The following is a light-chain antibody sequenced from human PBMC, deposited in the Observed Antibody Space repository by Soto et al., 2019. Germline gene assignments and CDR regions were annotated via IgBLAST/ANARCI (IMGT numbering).Light chain of an antibody. V-gene: IGKV3-11*01. CDR2: DAS. J-gene: IGKJ3*01. CDR1: QSISDY. Sequence: EIVLTQSPATLSLSPGERATLSCRASQSISDYLAWYQHKPGQAPRLLIYDASNRATGIPARFSGSGSGTDFTLTISSLEPEDFAVYYCQQRSDWQGITLGPGTKVDIK. CDR3: QQRSDWQGIT.